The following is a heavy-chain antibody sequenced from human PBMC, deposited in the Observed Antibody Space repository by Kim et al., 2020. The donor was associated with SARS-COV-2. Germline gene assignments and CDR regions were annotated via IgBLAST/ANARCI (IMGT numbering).Heavy chain of an antibody. Sequence: ASVKVSCKASGYTFTSYAMHWVRQAPGQRLEWMGWINAGNGNTKYSQKFQGRVTITRDTSASTAYMELSSLRSEDTAVYYCARDATDYGDYLGALFDYWGQGTLVTVSS. V-gene: IGHV1-3*01. CDR1: GYTFTSYA. CDR3: ARDATDYGDYLGALFDY. D-gene: IGHD4-17*01. CDR2: INAGNGNT. J-gene: IGHJ4*02.